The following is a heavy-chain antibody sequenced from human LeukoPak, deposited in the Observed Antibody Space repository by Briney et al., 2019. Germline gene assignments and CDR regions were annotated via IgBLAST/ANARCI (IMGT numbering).Heavy chain of an antibody. CDR2: IYYSGST. J-gene: IGHJ4*02. CDR3: ARGPRISLVRGAQELDY. D-gene: IGHD3-10*01. Sequence: SETLSLTCTVSGGSISSYHWNWIRQPPRKGLEWIGYIYYSGSTNYNPSLKSRLTISVDTSKNQFSLKLSSVTAADTAVYYCARGPRISLVRGAQELDYWGQGTLVTVSS. V-gene: IGHV4-59*01. CDR1: GGSISSYH.